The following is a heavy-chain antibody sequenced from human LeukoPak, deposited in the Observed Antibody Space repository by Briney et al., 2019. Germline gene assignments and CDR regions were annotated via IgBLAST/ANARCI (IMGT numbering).Heavy chain of an antibody. D-gene: IGHD6-6*01. V-gene: IGHV1-2*02. CDR3: ARGNIAARGYYYYYMDV. J-gene: IGHJ6*03. Sequence: GSVKVSCKASGYTFTGYYMHWVRQAPGQGLEWMGWINPNSGGTNYAQKFQGRVTMTRDTSISTAYMELSRLRSDDTAVYYCARGNIAARGYYYYYMDVWGKGTTVTVSS. CDR2: INPNSGGT. CDR1: GYTFTGYY.